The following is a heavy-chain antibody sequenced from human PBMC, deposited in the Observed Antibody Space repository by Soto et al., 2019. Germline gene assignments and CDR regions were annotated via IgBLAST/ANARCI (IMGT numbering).Heavy chain of an antibody. J-gene: IGHJ4*02. CDR3: AHSSPYCTNGVCYHFDY. CDR2: IYWNDDK. V-gene: IGHV2-5*01. Sequence: GSGPTLVNPTQTLTLTCTFSGFSLSTSGVGVGWIRQPPGKALEWLALIYWNDDKRYSPSLKSRLTITKDTSKNQVVLTMTNMDPVDTATYYCAHSSPYCTNGVCYHFDYWGQGTLVTVSS. D-gene: IGHD2-8*01. CDR1: GFSLSTSGVG.